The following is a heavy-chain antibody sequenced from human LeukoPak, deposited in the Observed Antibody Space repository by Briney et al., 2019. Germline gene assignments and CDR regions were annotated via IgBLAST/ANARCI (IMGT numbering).Heavy chain of an antibody. CDR1: GFTFSSYG. J-gene: IGHJ3*02. V-gene: IGHV3-30*18. CDR2: ISYDGSNK. D-gene: IGHD2-21*02. Sequence: PGRSLRLSCAASGFTFSSYGMPWVRQAPGKGLEWVAVISYDGSNKYYADSVKGRFTISRDNSKNTLYLQMNSLRAEDTAVYYCAKFPPSGGDSLGAFDIWGQGTMVTVSS. CDR3: AKFPPSGGDSLGAFDI.